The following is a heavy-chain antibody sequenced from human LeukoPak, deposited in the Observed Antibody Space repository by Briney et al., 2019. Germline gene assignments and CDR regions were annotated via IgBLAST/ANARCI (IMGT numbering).Heavy chain of an antibody. V-gene: IGHV3-30*02. J-gene: IGHJ4*02. CDR1: GFAFSSYW. D-gene: IGHD3-10*01. Sequence: GGSLRLSCAASGFAFSSYWMSWVRQAPGKGLEWVAFIRYDGSNKYYADSVKGRFTISRDNSKNTLYLQMNSLRAEDTAVYYCAKDLVSGRPDWGQGTLVTVSS. CDR2: IRYDGSNK. CDR3: AKDLVSGRPD.